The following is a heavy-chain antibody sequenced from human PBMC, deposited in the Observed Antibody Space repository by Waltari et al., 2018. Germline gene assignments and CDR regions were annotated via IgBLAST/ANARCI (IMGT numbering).Heavy chain of an antibody. CDR3: ATADGSGWYWFDP. J-gene: IGHJ5*02. Sequence: QVQLVQSGAAVKKPGASVKVSCKACGYHLTGYYMHRVRQAPGQGLEWMGWINPNSGGTNYAQKFQGRVTMTRDTSISTAYMELSRLRSDDTAVYYCATADGSGWYWFDPWGQGTLVTVSS. D-gene: IGHD6-19*01. V-gene: IGHV1-2*02. CDR2: INPNSGGT. CDR1: GYHLTGYY.